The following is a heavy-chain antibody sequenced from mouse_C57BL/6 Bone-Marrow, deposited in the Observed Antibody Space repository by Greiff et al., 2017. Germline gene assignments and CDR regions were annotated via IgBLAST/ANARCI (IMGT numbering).Heavy chain of an antibody. Sequence: EVMLVESGGGLVKPGGSLKLSCAASGFTFSSYAMSWVRQTPEKRLEWVATISDGGSYTYYPDNVKGRFTISRDNAKNNLYLQMSHLKSEDTAMYYCGGGSFAYWGQGTLVTVSA. CDR2: ISDGGSYT. CDR1: GFTFSSYA. V-gene: IGHV5-4*03. J-gene: IGHJ3*01. CDR3: GGGSFAY.